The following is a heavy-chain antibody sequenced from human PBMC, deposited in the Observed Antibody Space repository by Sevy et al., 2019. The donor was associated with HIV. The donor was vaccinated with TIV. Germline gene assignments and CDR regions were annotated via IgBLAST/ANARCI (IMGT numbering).Heavy chain of an antibody. CDR2: IYTSGST. CDR1: GGSISSGSYY. V-gene: IGHV4-61*02. CDR3: ARGSRWLQVDY. J-gene: IGHJ4*02. Sequence: SETLSLTCTVSGGSISSGSYYWSWIRQPAGKGLEWIGRIYTSGSTNYNPSLKSRVTISVDTSKNQFSLKLSSVTAADMAVYYCARGSRWLQVDYWGQGTLVTVSS. D-gene: IGHD5-12*01.